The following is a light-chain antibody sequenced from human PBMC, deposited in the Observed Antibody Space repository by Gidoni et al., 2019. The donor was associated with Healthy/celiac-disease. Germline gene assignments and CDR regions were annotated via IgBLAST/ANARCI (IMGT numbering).Light chain of an antibody. CDR1: QGISSA. CDR3: QQFNRYPRT. CDR2: DAS. J-gene: IGKJ1*01. Sequence: AIQLTQSPSSLSASVGDRVTITCRASQGISSALAWYQQKPGKAPKLLIYDASSLESGVPSRFSGSGSGTDFTLTISSLQPEDFATYYCQQFNRYPRTFXQXTKVEIK. V-gene: IGKV1-13*02.